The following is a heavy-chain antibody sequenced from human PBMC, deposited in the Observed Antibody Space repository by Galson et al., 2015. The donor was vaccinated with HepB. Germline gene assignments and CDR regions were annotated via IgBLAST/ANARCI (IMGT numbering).Heavy chain of an antibody. CDR1: GYTFTSYA. CDR3: VRGSGSQHPGVGDY. J-gene: IGHJ4*02. CDR2: INADSGNT. V-gene: IGHV1-3*01. D-gene: IGHD1-26*01. Sequence: SVKVSCKASGYTFTSYAMHWVRQAPGQRLEWMGWINADSGNTKYSQKFQGRVTITRDTSASTAYMELSSLRSEDTAVYYCVRGSGSQHPGVGDYWGQGTLVTVSS.